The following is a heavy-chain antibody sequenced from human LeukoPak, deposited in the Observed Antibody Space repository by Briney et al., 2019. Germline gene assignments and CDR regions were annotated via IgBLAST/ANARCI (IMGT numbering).Heavy chain of an antibody. D-gene: IGHD6-19*01. Sequence: GGSLRLSCAASGFPFSNYAMHWVRQVPGKGLEWVAVISFDGSNKYYADSVKGRFTISRDNSKNTLYLQMNSLRAEDTAIYYCATMGLGTVAGPDYWGQGTLVTVSS. V-gene: IGHV3-30*03. CDR3: ATMGLGTVAGPDY. CDR1: GFPFSNYA. J-gene: IGHJ4*02. CDR2: ISFDGSNK.